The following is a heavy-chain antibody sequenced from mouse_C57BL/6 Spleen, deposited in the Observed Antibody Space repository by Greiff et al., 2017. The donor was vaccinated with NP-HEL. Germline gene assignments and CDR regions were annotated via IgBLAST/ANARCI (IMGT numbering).Heavy chain of an antibody. CDR3: ARPHYYGKGYFDV. CDR2: ISSGGSYT. CDR1: GFTFSSYG. V-gene: IGHV5-6*01. D-gene: IGHD1-1*01. Sequence: EVNLVESGGDLVKPGGSLKLSCAASGFTFSSYGMSWVRQTPDKRLEWVATISSGGSYTYYPDSVKGRFTISRDNAKNTLYLQMSSLKSEDTAMYYCARPHYYGKGYFDVWGTGTTVTVSS. J-gene: IGHJ1*03.